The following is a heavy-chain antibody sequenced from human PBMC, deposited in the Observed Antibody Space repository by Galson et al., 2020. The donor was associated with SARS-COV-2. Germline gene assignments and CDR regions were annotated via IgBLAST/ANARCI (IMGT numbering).Heavy chain of an antibody. CDR1: GLSVDTSGVT. J-gene: IGHJ4*02. Sequence: KMSGPTLVKPTQTLTLTCTLSGLSVDTSGVTVGWIRQPPGKALEWLTLIYWDGFQRFTPSLQNRLAITKDASKNQVVLTMTNMDPVDTATYYCVHCPRSGGYLFLDYWGQGALVTVSS. CDR3: VHCPRSGGYLFLDY. V-gene: IGHV2-5*02. D-gene: IGHD2-15*01. CDR2: IYWDGFQ.